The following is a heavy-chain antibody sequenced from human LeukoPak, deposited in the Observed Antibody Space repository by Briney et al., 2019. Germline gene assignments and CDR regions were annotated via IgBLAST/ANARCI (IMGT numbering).Heavy chain of an antibody. J-gene: IGHJ5*01. Sequence: PSETLSLTCAVYGGSFSGYYWSWIRQPPGKGLEWIGEINHSGSTNYNPSLKSRVTISVDTSKNQFSLKLSSVTAADTAVYYCARGTAVLYYYGSGSYYNWFDSWGQGTLVTVSS. V-gene: IGHV4-34*01. D-gene: IGHD3-10*01. CDR3: ARGTAVLYYYGSGSYYNWFDS. CDR1: GGSFSGYY. CDR2: INHSGST.